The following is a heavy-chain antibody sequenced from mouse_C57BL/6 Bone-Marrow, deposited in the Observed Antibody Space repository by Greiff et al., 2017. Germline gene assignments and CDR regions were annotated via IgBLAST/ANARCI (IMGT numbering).Heavy chain of an antibody. D-gene: IGHD2-1*01. Sequence: QVQLQQPGAELVKPGASVKMSCKASGYTFTSYWITWVKQRPGQGLEWIGDIYPGSGSTNYNEKFKSKATLTVDTSSSTAYMQLSSLTSEDSAVYYCARGRYYGNYGFAYWGQGTLVTVSA. V-gene: IGHV1-55*01. CDR1: GYTFTSYW. CDR3: ARGRYYGNYGFAY. J-gene: IGHJ3*01. CDR2: IYPGSGST.